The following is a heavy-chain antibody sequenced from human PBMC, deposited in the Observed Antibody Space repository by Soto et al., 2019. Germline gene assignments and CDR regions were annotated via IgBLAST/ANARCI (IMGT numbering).Heavy chain of an antibody. V-gene: IGHV3-7*01. CDR3: ARIASAGRGWDV. Sequence: EVQLVESGGGLVQPGGSLRLSCAASGFTFSSYWMSWVRQAPVTGLVWVGNIKQDGSEKNYVDFVEGRFTISRDNAENSLYLQMNSLRAEDTAVYYCARIASAGRGWDVWGQGTTVVVSS. D-gene: IGHD6-13*01. J-gene: IGHJ6*02. CDR2: IKQDGSEK. CDR1: GFTFSSYW.